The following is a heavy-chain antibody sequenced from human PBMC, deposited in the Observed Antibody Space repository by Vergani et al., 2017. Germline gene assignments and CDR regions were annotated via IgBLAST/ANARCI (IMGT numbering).Heavy chain of an antibody. CDR1: GFNFPSFT. J-gene: IGHJ4*02. V-gene: IGHV3-21*01. CDR3: AIVLRFLEWLLEAFDY. D-gene: IGHD3-3*01. CDR2: IKFPPGEI. Sequence: EAYLVQSGGGLVTPGGSLRLSCAASGFNFPSFTMNWVRQAPGRGLEWISSIKFPPGEIFYADSVKGRFTISRENAKNSLYLQMNSLRAGDTAVYYCAIVLRFLEWLLEAFDYWGQGTLVTVSS.